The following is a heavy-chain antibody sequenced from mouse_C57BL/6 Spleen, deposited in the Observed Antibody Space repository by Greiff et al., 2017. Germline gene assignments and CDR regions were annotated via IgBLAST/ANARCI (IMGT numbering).Heavy chain of an antibody. CDR2: ISDGGSYT. CDR1: GFTFSSYA. Sequence: EVHLVESGGGLVKPGGSLKLSCAASGFTFSSYAMSWVRQTPEKRLEWVATISDGGSYTYYPDNVKGRFTISRDNAKNNLYLQMSHLKSEDTAMYYCAREGNYYGSSAWFAYWGQGTLVTVSA. D-gene: IGHD1-1*01. V-gene: IGHV5-4*01. CDR3: AREGNYYGSSAWFAY. J-gene: IGHJ3*01.